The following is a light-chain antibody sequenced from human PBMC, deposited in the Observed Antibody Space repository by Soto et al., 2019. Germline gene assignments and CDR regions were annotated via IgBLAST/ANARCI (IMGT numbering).Light chain of an antibody. Sequence: QLVLTQPPSVSGAPGQRVTVSCTGSSSNIGAGYNVHWYQLLPGTAPKLLIYGNSNRPSGVPDRFSGSKSGTSASLAIIGLQAEDEADYYCQSYDSSLSGVVFGGGTKVTVL. CDR2: GNS. CDR3: QSYDSSLSGVV. CDR1: SSNIGAGYN. V-gene: IGLV1-40*01. J-gene: IGLJ2*01.